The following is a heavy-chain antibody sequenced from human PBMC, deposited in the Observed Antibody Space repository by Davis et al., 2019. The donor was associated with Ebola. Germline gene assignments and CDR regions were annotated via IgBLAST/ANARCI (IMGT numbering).Heavy chain of an antibody. CDR2: ISGSGGST. J-gene: IGHJ4*02. Sequence: GGSLRLSCAASGFTFSSYAMSWVRQAPGKGLEWVSVISGSGGSTYYADSVKGRFTISRDNSKNTLYLQMNSLRAEDTAVYYCAKGPRDIVVVVAAAPLDYWGQGTLVTVSS. D-gene: IGHD2-15*01. CDR3: AKGPRDIVVVVAAAPLDY. V-gene: IGHV3-23*01. CDR1: GFTFSSYA.